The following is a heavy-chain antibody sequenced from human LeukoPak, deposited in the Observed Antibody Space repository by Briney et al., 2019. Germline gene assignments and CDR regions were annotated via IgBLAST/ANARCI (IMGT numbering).Heavy chain of an antibody. V-gene: IGHV4-30-4*01. CDR1: GGSISSGDYY. CDR3: ARDAGGYNAFDY. D-gene: IGHD5-12*01. J-gene: IGHJ4*02. Sequence: SETLSLTCTVSGGSISSGDYYWSWIRQPPGKGLEWIGYIYYSGSTYYNPSLKSRVTISVDTSKNQFSLKLSSVTAADTAVYYCARDAGGYNAFDYWGQGTLVTVSS. CDR2: IYYSGST.